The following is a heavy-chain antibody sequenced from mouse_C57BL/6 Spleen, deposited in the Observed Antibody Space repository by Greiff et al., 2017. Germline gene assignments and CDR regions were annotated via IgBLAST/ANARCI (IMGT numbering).Heavy chain of an antibody. CDR1: GYTFTSYW. CDR2: IDPSDSYT. Sequence: QVQLQQPGAELVMPGASVKLSCKASGYTFTSYWMHWVKQRPGQGLEWIGEIDPSDSYTNYNQKFKGKSTLTVGKSSSTAYMQLSSLTSEDSAVYYCARRRDWDEDFDYWGQGTTLTVSS. V-gene: IGHV1-69*01. D-gene: IGHD4-1*01. J-gene: IGHJ2*01. CDR3: ARRRDWDEDFDY.